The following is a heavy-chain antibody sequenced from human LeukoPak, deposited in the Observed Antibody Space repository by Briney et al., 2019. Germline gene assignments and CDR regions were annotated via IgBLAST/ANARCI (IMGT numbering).Heavy chain of an antibody. CDR1: GGSISSYY. D-gene: IGHD3-10*01. CDR2: IYYSGST. J-gene: IGHJ4*02. Sequence: SETLSLTCTVSGGSISSYYWSWIRQPPGKGLEWIGYIYYSGSTNYNPSLKSRVTISADTSKNHFSLKLTSVTAADTAVYYCARDQTYSGSGIYTYFDYWGQGILVTVSS. CDR3: ARDQTYSGSGIYTYFDY. V-gene: IGHV4-59*12.